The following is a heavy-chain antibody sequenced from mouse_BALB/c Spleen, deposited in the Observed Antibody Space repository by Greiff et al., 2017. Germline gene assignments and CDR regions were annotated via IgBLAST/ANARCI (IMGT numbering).Heavy chain of an antibody. D-gene: IGHD2-14*01. V-gene: IGHV14-3*02. CDR1: GFNIKDTY. CDR3: ARDPYRYDWYFDV. CDR2: IDPANGNT. J-gene: IGHJ1*01. Sequence: VQLQQSGAELVKPGASVKLSCTASGFNIKDTYMHWVKQRPEQGLEWIGRIDPANGNTKYDPKFQGKATITADTSSNTAYLQLSSLTSEDTAVYYCARDPYRYDWYFDVWGAGTTVTVSS.